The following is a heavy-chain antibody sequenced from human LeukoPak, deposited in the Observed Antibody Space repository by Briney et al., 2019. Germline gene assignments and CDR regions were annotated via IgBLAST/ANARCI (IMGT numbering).Heavy chain of an antibody. Sequence: GASVKVSCKASGYTFTSYGISWVRQAPGQGLEWMGWISAYNGNTNYAQKLQGRVTMTTDTSTSTAYMELRSLRSDDTAVYYCASNSAYCTNGVCSGGLLISQHWGQGTLVTVSS. J-gene: IGHJ1*01. D-gene: IGHD2-8*01. CDR3: ASNSAYCTNGVCSGGLLISQH. CDR1: GYTFTSYG. CDR2: ISAYNGNT. V-gene: IGHV1-18*01.